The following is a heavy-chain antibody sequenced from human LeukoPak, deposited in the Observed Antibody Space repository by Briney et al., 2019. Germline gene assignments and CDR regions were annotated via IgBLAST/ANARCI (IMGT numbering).Heavy chain of an antibody. J-gene: IGHJ4*02. CDR1: GFTFSSYA. Sequence: GRSLRLSCAASGFTFSSYAMHWVRQAPGKGLEWVAVISYDGSNKYYADSVKGRFTIPRDNSKNTLYLQMNSLRAEDTAVYYCASPTRDGYNFGYWGQGTLVTVSS. CDR3: ASPTRDGYNFGY. D-gene: IGHD5-24*01. CDR2: ISYDGSNK. V-gene: IGHV3-30*04.